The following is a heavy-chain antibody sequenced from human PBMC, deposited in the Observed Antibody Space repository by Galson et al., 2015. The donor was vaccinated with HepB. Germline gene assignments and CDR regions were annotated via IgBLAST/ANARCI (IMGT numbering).Heavy chain of an antibody. J-gene: IGHJ4*02. D-gene: IGHD2-2*01. V-gene: IGHV1-8*01. CDR1: GYTFTSYD. CDR2: MNPNSGNT. CDR3: ARVNCSSTSCPVDY. Sequence: SVKVSCKASGYTFTSYDINWVRQATGQGLEWMGWMNPNSGNTGYAQKFQGRVTMTRNTSISTAYMELSSLRSEDTAVYYCARVNCSSTSCPVDYWGQGTLVTVSS.